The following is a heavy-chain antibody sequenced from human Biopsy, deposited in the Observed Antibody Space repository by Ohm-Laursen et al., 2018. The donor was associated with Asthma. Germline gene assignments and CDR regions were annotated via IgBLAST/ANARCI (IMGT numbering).Heavy chain of an antibody. CDR1: GFTFSSYS. CDR3: ARVDTIFGVVIPIYYYYGMDV. CDR2: ISSSSSYI. V-gene: IGHV3-21*01. Sequence: GSLRLSCSASGFTFSSYSMNWVRQAPGKGLEWVSSISSSSSYIYYADSVKGRFTISRGNAKNSLYLQMNSLRAEDTAVYYCARVDTIFGVVIPIYYYYGMDVWGQGTTVTASS. D-gene: IGHD3-3*01. J-gene: IGHJ6*02.